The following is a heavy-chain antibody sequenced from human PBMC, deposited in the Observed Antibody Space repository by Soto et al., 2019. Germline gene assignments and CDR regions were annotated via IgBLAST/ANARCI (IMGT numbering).Heavy chain of an antibody. V-gene: IGHV1-2*02. CDR3: ARDTRGTRGFDEMDI. CDR1: GYIFSGHF. D-gene: IGHD2-2*01. Sequence: ASVKVSCKASGYIFSGHFIHWMRQARGQGLEWMGCINPKNGDTNYAQKFQGRVTMTRDTSLNLVYMDLSGLRSNDAAVYYCARDTRGTRGFDEMDIWGQGTTVTVSS. J-gene: IGHJ6*02. CDR2: INPKNGDT.